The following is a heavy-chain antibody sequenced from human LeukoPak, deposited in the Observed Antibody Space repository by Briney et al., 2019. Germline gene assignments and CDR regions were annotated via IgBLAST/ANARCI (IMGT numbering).Heavy chain of an antibody. Sequence: SETLSLTCTVSGGSISSYYWSWIRQPPGKGLEWIGYIYYSGSTNYNPSLKSRVTISVDTSKNQFSLKLSSVTAADTAVYYCARDSPRVRGYYMDVWGKGTTVTISS. V-gene: IGHV4-59*01. J-gene: IGHJ6*03. CDR1: GGSISSYY. D-gene: IGHD3-10*01. CDR2: IYYSGST. CDR3: ARDSPRVRGYYMDV.